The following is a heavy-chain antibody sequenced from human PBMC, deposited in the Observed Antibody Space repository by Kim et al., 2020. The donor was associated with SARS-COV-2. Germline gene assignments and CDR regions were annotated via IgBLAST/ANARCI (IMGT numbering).Heavy chain of an antibody. J-gene: IGHJ4*02. D-gene: IGHD5-12*01. CDR3: AREYSGYDYTPHY. V-gene: IGHV5-51*01. Sequence: YSPSFQGQVTISADKSISTAYLQWSSLKASDTAMYYCAREYSGYDYTPHYWGQGTLVTVSS.